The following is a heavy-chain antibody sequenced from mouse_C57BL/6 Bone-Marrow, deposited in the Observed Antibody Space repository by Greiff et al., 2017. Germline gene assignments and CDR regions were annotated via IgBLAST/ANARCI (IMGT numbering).Heavy chain of an antibody. CDR2: IDPSDSYT. CDR1: GYTFTSYW. CDR3: ALRPWVAY. V-gene: IGHV1-59*01. D-gene: IGHD1-1*01. Sequence: QVQLQQPGAELVRPGTSVKLSCKASGYTFTSYWMHWVKQRPGQGLEWIGVIDPSDSYTNYNQKFKGKATLTVDTSSSTAYMQLSSLTSEDSAVYYCALRPWVAYGGQGTLVTVSA. J-gene: IGHJ3*01.